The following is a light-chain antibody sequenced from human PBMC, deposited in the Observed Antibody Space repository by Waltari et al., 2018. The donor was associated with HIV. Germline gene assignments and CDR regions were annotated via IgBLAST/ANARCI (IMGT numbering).Light chain of an antibody. CDR2: RND. CDR1: SSTIGSNF. V-gene: IGLV1-47*01. J-gene: IGLJ3*02. Sequence: QSVLTQPPSASGTPGQRVVISCSGGSSTIGSNFVYWYQQLPGSTPKLLIYRNDQRPSGVSDRFSGSKSGTSASLAISGLRSEDEADYYCATWDDSLNSFWVFGGGTKVTVL. CDR3: ATWDDSLNSFWV.